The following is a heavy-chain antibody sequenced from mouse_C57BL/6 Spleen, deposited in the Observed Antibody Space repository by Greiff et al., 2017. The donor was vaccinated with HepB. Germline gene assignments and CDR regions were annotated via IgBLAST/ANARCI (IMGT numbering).Heavy chain of an antibody. CDR1: GYTFTSYW. Sequence: QVQLQQSGAELVKPGASVKLSCKASGYTFTSYWMHWVKQRPGQGLEWIGMIHPNSGSTNYNEKFKSKATLTVDKSSSTAYMQLSSLTSEDSAVYYCARDGGYWYFDVWGTGTTVTVSS. V-gene: IGHV1-64*01. CDR2: IHPNSGST. D-gene: IGHD2-3*01. CDR3: ARDGGYWYFDV. J-gene: IGHJ1*03.